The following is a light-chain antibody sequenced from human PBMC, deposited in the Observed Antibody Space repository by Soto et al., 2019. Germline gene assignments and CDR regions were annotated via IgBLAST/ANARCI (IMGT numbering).Light chain of an antibody. CDR3: QHYNSYSEA. V-gene: IGKV1-5*03. CDR1: QTISSW. CDR2: KAS. Sequence: DIQMTQSPSTLSGSVGDRVTITCLASQTISSWLAWYQQKPGKDPKILIYKASTLKSGVTSRFSGSGSGKEFTLTISSLQPDDFATYYCQHYNSYSEAVGQGTQVDIK. J-gene: IGKJ1*01.